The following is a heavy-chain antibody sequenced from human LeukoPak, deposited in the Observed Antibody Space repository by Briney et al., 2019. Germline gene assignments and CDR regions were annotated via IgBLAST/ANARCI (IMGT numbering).Heavy chain of an antibody. V-gene: IGHV3-23*01. CDR2: ISGSGGST. D-gene: IGHD5-18*01. CDR3: AKGATNGYSYGSSFDY. CDR1: GFTFSSYA. Sequence: GGSLRLSCAASGFTFSSYAMSWVRQAPGKGLEWVSAISGSGGSTYYADSVKGRFAISRDNSKNTLHLQMNSLRAEDTAVYYCAKGATNGYSYGSSFDYWGQGTLVTVSS. J-gene: IGHJ4*02.